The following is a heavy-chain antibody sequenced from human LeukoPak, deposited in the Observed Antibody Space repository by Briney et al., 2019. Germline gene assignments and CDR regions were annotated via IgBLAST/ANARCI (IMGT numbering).Heavy chain of an antibody. CDR3: AREGYADTWYSYYLDV. Sequence: PGGSLRLSCAASGFTFSSYSMNWVRQAPGKGVEWVSSISGSGSYIYYADSVMGRFTISRDNAKNSVYLQMSSLRAEDTAVYYCAREGYADTWYSYYLDVWGKGTTVTVSS. CDR1: GFTFSSYS. CDR2: ISGSGSYI. D-gene: IGHD3-16*01. V-gene: IGHV3-21*01. J-gene: IGHJ6*03.